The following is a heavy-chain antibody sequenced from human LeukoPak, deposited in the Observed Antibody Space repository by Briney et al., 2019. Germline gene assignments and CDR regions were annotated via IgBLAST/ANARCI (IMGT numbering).Heavy chain of an antibody. Sequence: KAGESLKISCKGFGYRFTNYWIGWVRQMPGKGLEWMGIIYPGDSDTRYSPSFQGQVTISADKSINTAYLQWSSLKASDTAMYCCVLAGSGSYYFDYWGQGILVTVSS. J-gene: IGHJ4*02. CDR1: GYRFTNYW. D-gene: IGHD3-10*01. CDR3: VLAGSGSYYFDY. V-gene: IGHV5-51*01. CDR2: IYPGDSDT.